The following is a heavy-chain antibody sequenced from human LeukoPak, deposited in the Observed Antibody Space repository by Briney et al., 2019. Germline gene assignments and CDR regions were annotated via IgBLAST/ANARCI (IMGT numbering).Heavy chain of an antibody. CDR3: ARLGSPFDIVPNTMDV. CDR2: ISGYNGDT. Sequence: ASVKVSCKASGFNLIAYGFSWVRQAPGQGLEWMGWISGYNGDTNYAQRLQGRVTLTTDTSTSTGYMELRSLRSDDTAMYYCARLGSPFDIVPNTMDVWGQGTSVTVSS. V-gene: IGHV1-18*01. J-gene: IGHJ6*02. D-gene: IGHD2-15*01. CDR1: GFNLIAYG.